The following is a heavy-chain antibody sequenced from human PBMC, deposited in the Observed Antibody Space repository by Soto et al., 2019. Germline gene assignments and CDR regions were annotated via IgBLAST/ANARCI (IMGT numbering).Heavy chain of an antibody. D-gene: IGHD4-17*01. J-gene: IGHJ5*02. CDR3: ARVSLRTDYGDYFHNWFEP. CDR1: GGSFSGYY. V-gene: IGHV4-34*01. Sequence: SETLSLTCAVLGGSFSGYYWSWIRQPPGKGLEWIGEINHSGSTNYNPSLKSRVTISVDTSKNQFSLKLSSVTAADTAVYYCARVSLRTDYGDYFHNWFEPWGQGTLVTVSS. CDR2: INHSGST.